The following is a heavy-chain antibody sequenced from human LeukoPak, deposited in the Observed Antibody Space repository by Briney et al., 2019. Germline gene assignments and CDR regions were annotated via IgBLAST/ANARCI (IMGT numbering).Heavy chain of an antibody. CDR2: ISSSSSYI. D-gene: IGHD3-9*01. CDR1: GCTFSSYS. Sequence: NPGGSLRLSCAASGCTFSSYSMNWVRQAPGKGLEWVSSISSSSSYIYYADSVKGRFTISRDNAKNSLYLQMNSLRAEDTAVYYCARSDILTGYPRYFQHWGQGTLVTASS. J-gene: IGHJ1*01. CDR3: ARSDILTGYPRYFQH. V-gene: IGHV3-21*01.